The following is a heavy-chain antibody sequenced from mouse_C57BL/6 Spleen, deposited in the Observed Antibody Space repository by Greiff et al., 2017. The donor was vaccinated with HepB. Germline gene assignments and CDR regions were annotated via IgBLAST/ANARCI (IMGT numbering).Heavy chain of an antibody. Sequence: QVQLQQSGAELVRPGTSVKVSCKASGYAFTNYLIEWVKQRPGQGLEWIGVINPGSGGTNYNEKFKGKATLTADKSSSTAYMQLSSLTSEDSAVYFCARRRGSYAMDYWGQGTSVTVSS. CDR1: GYAFTNYL. V-gene: IGHV1-54*01. J-gene: IGHJ4*01. CDR2: INPGSGGT. CDR3: ARRRGSYAMDY.